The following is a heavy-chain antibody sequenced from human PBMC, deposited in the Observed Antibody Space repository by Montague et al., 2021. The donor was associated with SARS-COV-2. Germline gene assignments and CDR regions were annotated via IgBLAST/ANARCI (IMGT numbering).Heavy chain of an antibody. D-gene: IGHD4-23*01. V-gene: IGHV4-34*01. CDR2: INHSGTT. J-gene: IGHJ4*02. CDR1: GGSFSGYY. CDR3: ARWDPQTLTLIGLRGKSASDY. Sequence: SETLSLTCAVYGGSFSGYYWTWIRQPPGKGLEWIAEINHSGTTNYNFNPSLRSRVTISVDTSKSQFSLKLSSVTAADTGVYYCARWDPQTLTLIGLRGKSASDYWGQGTLVTVSS.